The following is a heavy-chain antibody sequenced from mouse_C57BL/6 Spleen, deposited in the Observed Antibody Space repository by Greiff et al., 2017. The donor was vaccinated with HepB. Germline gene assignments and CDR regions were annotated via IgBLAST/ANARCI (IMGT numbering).Heavy chain of an antibody. CDR2: IYPGDGDT. Sequence: VKLQESGPELVKPGASVKISCKASGYAFSSSWMNWVKQRPGKGLEWIGRIYPGDGDTNYNGKFKGKATLTADKSSSTAYMQLSSLTSEDSAVYFCARSTAQALDYWGQGTTLTVSS. V-gene: IGHV1-82*01. CDR1: GYAFSSSW. CDR3: ARSTAQALDY. J-gene: IGHJ2*01. D-gene: IGHD3-2*02.